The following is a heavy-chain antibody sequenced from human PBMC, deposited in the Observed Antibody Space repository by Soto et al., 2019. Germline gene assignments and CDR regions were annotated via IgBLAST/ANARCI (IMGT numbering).Heavy chain of an antibody. CDR3: ARTRGYSYGAFDC. J-gene: IGHJ4*02. D-gene: IGHD5-18*01. Sequence: PSETLSLTCAAYGGSFSGYYWSWLRQPPGKGLEWIGEINHSGSTNYNPSLKSRVTISVDTSKNQFSLKLSSVTAADSAVYYCARTRGYSYGAFDCWGQGTLVT. V-gene: IGHV4-34*01. CDR1: GGSFSGYY. CDR2: INHSGST.